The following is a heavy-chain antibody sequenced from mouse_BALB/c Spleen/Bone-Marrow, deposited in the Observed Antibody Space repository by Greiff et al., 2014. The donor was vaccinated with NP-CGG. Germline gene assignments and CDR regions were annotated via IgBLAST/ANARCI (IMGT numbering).Heavy chain of an antibody. CDR3: AREGYYGSPFAY. CDR1: GYTFTSYW. D-gene: IGHD1-1*01. V-gene: IGHV1-7*01. J-gene: IGHJ3*01. Sequence: VQLQQSGAELAKPGASVKMSCKASGYTFTSYWMHWVKQRPGQGLEWIGYINPSTGYTEYNQKFKDKATLTADKSSSTAYMQLSXXXXEDSAVYYCAREGYYGSPFAYWGQGTLVTVSA. CDR2: INPSTGYT.